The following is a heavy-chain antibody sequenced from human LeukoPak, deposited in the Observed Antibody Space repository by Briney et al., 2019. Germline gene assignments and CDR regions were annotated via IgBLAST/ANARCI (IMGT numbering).Heavy chain of an antibody. CDR3: ARDRMGAIMYFDV. CDR2: ITGSGGRT. D-gene: IGHD3-10*01. CDR1: GFTFSSYA. J-gene: IGHJ2*01. Sequence: GRSLRLSCAASGFTFSSYAMHWVRQAPGKGLEWVSAITGSGGRTYYADSVKGRFTISRDNSRDRLYLETNSLRAEDTAVYYCARDRMGAIMYFDVWGRGTLVTVSS. V-gene: IGHV3-23*01.